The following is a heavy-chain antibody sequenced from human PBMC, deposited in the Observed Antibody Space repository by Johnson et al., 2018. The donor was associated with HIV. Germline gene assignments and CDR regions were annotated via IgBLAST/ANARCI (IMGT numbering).Heavy chain of an antibody. CDR1: GFTFSSYA. D-gene: IGHD3-10*01. CDR3: ARGTYYYGSGNAFDM. CDR2: IWYDGSNK. Sequence: QVQLVESGGGVVRPGGSLRLSCAASGFTFSSYAMHWVRQAPGKGLEWVAVIWYDGSNKYYADSVKGRFTISRDNSKKTLYLQMNSLRAEDTAVYYCARGTYYYGSGNAFDMWGQGTMVTVSS. V-gene: IGHV3-30*04. J-gene: IGHJ3*02.